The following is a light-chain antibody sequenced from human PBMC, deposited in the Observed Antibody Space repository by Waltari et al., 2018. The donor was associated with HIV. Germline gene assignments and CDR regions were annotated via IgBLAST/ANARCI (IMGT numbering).Light chain of an antibody. CDR3: QAWDSSTFYV. Sequence: SYELTQPPSVSVSPGQTATITCSGDKLGDKYASWYQHKPGQSPILVIYQDNKRPSGIPERFYGSNSGNTATLTISGTQAMDEADYYCQAWDSSTFYVFGTGTKVTVL. V-gene: IGLV3-1*01. J-gene: IGLJ1*01. CDR1: KLGDKY. CDR2: QDN.